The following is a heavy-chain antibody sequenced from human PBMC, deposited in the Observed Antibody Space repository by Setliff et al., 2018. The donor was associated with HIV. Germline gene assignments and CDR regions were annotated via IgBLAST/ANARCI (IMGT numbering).Heavy chain of an antibody. CDR2: IYHSGST. Sequence: NPSETLSLTCAVSGYSISSGYYWGWIRQPPGKGLEWIGSIYHSGSTYYNPSLKSRVTISVDTSKNQFSLKLSSVTAADTAVYYCARHFGGDYQLPDLFDYWGQGTLVTVSS. D-gene: IGHD2-2*01. J-gene: IGHJ4*02. CDR1: GYSISSGYY. CDR3: ARHFGGDYQLPDLFDY. V-gene: IGHV4-38-2*01.